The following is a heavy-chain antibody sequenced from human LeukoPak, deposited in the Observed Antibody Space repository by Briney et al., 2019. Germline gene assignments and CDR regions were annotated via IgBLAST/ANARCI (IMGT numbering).Heavy chain of an antibody. Sequence: GGSLRLSCAASGFTFSSYAMHWVRQAPGKGLEWVCRIKSKTDGRKTDDAAPVKGRFTISRDDSKNTLYLQMNSLKTEDTAVYYCTTSPLLWFGELLYPQGDYYYYYMDVWGKGTTVTVSS. CDR1: GFTFSSYA. CDR3: TTSPLLWFGELLYPQGDYYYYYMDV. V-gene: IGHV3-15*01. D-gene: IGHD3-10*01. J-gene: IGHJ6*03. CDR2: IKSKTDGRKT.